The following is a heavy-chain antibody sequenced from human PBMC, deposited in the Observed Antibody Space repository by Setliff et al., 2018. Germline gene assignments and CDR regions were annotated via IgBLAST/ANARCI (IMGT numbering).Heavy chain of an antibody. D-gene: IGHD3-16*01. CDR3: AKAPYDSGPGDGMDV. V-gene: IGHV3-23*01. CDR1: GFTFRLYA. J-gene: IGHJ6*02. Sequence: GGSLSPSCAASGFTFRLYAMTWVRQAPGKGLEWVSGISASGDNIYYADSVKGRFTISRDNSKNTVFLQMNSLKAEDTAGYYCAKAPYDSGPGDGMDVWGQGTTVTVSS. CDR2: ISASGDNI.